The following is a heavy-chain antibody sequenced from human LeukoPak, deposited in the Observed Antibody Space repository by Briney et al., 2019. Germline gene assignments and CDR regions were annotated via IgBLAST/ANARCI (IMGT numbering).Heavy chain of an antibody. CDR2: IYYTGST. J-gene: IGHJ4*02. V-gene: IGHV4-59*12. CDR1: GGSISGYY. Sequence: SETLPLTCTVSGGSISGYYWSCIRQPPGKGLEWIGYIYYTGSTNYNPSLKSRVTISVDTSKNQFSLKLSSVTAADTAVYYCAREWDYGGNPFDYWGQGTLVTVSS. CDR3: AREWDYGGNPFDY. D-gene: IGHD4-23*01.